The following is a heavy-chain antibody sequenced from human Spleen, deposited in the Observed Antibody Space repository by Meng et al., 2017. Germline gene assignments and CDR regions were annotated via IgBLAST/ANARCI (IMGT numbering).Heavy chain of an antibody. V-gene: IGHV4-34*01. CDR1: GGSFSGYY. D-gene: IGHD6-13*01. CDR2: INHSGST. Sequence: QVQLQQWGAGLLKPSETLSLTCVVYGGSFSGYYWSWIRQPPGKGLEWIGEINHSGSTYYNPSLKSRVTISVDTSKNQFSLKLSSVTAADTAVYYCARGEQQLDFDYWGQGTLVTVSS. CDR3: ARGEQQLDFDY. J-gene: IGHJ4*02.